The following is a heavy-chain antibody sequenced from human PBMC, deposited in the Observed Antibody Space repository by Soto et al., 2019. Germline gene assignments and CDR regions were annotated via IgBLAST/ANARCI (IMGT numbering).Heavy chain of an antibody. CDR2: LQTDGSHP. Sequence: EVQLVESGGGLVQPGGSLRLSCVASGFTFDYYWMHWVRQAPGEGLMWVSRLQTDGSHPDYADSVKGRFTISRDNAKNTRHPQMTNLRTEDTAVYYCARGGDPDYWGQGTLVTVSS. J-gene: IGHJ4*02. D-gene: IGHD2-21*02. CDR3: ARGGDPDY. CDR1: GFTFDYYW. V-gene: IGHV3-74*01.